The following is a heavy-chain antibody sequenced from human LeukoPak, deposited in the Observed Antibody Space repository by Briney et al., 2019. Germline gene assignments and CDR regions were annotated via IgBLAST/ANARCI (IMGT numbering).Heavy chain of an antibody. Sequence: PGASVKVSCKASGYTFTSYDINWVRQATGQGLEWMGWMNPNSGNTGYAQKFQGRVTTTRDTSISTAYMELSRLRSDDTAVYYCARYGIAARPYDYWGQGTLVTVSS. V-gene: IGHV1-8*01. CDR2: MNPNSGNT. D-gene: IGHD6-6*01. CDR1: GYTFTSYD. J-gene: IGHJ4*02. CDR3: ARYGIAARPYDY.